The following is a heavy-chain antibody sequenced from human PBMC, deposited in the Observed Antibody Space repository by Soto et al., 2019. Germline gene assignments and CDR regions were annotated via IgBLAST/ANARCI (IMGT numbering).Heavy chain of an antibody. CDR2: INHSGST. V-gene: IGHV4-34*01. D-gene: IGHD3-9*01. Sequence: SETLSLTCAVYGGSFSGYYWSWIRQPPGKGLEWIGEINHSGSTNYNPSLKSRVTISVDTSKNQFSLKLSSVTAADTAVYYCARGHNYDILTGYSPTYYYYGMDVWGQGTTVTVSS. CDR3: ARGHNYDILTGYSPTYYYYGMDV. CDR1: GGSFSGYY. J-gene: IGHJ6*02.